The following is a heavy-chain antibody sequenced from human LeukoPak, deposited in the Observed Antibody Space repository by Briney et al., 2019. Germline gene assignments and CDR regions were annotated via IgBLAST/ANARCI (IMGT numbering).Heavy chain of an antibody. J-gene: IGHJ4*02. D-gene: IGHD3-10*01. CDR3: ARWGGSRGSGSYYTPSARRFDY. V-gene: IGHV4-34*01. CDR2: INHSGST. CDR1: GGSFSGYY. Sequence: SETLSLTCAVYGGSFSGYYWSWIRQPPGKGLEWIGEINHSGSTNYNPSLKSRVTISVDTSKNQFSLKLSSVTAADTAVYYCARWGGSRGSGSYYTPSARRFDYWGQGTLVTVSS.